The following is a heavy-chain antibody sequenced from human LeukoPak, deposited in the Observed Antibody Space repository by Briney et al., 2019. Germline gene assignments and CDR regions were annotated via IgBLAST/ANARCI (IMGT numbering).Heavy chain of an antibody. CDR2: ISGSGGST. D-gene: IGHD3-16*01. Sequence: GGSLRLSCAASGFTFSSYAMSWVRQAPGKGLEWVSAISGSGGSTYYADSVKGRFTISRDNAKNSLYLQMNSLRAEDTAVYYCARDGAPAAFDIWGQGTMVTVSS. V-gene: IGHV3-23*01. CDR1: GFTFSSYA. CDR3: ARDGAPAAFDI. J-gene: IGHJ3*02.